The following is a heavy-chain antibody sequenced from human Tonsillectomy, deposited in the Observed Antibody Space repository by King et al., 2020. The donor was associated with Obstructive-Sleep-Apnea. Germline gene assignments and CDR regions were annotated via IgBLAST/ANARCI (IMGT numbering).Heavy chain of an antibody. CDR1: GFTFSGSA. Sequence: VQLVQSGGGLVQAGGSLKLSCAASGFTFSGSAMHWVRQASGKGLEWIGRIKDKAENYATAYPASVQGRFTISRDDSKNTAYLQMNSLNTEDTAVYYCTKGLYYHDEDGSRYDAFDFWGQGTMVTVFS. CDR2: IKDKAENYAT. J-gene: IGHJ3*01. CDR3: TKGLYYHDEDGSRYDAFDF. V-gene: IGHV3-73*02. D-gene: IGHD3-22*01.